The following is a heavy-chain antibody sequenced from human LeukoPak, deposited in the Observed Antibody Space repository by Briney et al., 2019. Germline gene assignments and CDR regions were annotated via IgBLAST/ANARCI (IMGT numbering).Heavy chain of an antibody. CDR3: AREIAAAGTRDYYYYYGMDV. CDR2: IIPILGIA. D-gene: IGHD6-13*01. Sequence: WASVTVSCKASGGTFSSYAISWVRQAPGQGLEWMGRIIPILGIANYAQKFQGRVTITADKSTSTAYMELSSLRSEDTAVYYCAREIAAAGTRDYYYYYGMDVWGQGTTVTVSS. V-gene: IGHV1-69*04. J-gene: IGHJ6*02. CDR1: GGTFSSYA.